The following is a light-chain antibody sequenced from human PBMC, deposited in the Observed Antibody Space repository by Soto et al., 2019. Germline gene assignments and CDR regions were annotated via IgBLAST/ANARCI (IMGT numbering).Light chain of an antibody. Sequence: QSALTQPASVSGSPGQSITISCTGTSSDVGGYNYVSWYQQHPGKAPKLMIYEVSNRPSGVSNRFSGSKSGNTAYLTISGLQAEDEADYYCTSYTSSSIGVFGNGTKVTVL. CDR3: TSYTSSSIGV. V-gene: IGLV2-14*01. CDR1: SSDVGGYNY. J-gene: IGLJ1*01. CDR2: EVS.